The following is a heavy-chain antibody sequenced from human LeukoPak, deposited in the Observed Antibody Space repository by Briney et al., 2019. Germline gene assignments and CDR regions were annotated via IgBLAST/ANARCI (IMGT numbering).Heavy chain of an antibody. J-gene: IGHJ4*02. Sequence: QPGGSLRLSCAASGFTFSSYGMHWVPQAPGKGLEWMAVISYDGSYQYYADSVKGRFTISRDNSKNTLYLQMNGLRAEDTAVYYCARGGGSSWCLDCWGQGTLVTVSS. CDR2: ISYDGSYQ. V-gene: IGHV3-30*03. CDR3: ARGGGSSWCLDC. D-gene: IGHD6-13*01. CDR1: GFTFSSYG.